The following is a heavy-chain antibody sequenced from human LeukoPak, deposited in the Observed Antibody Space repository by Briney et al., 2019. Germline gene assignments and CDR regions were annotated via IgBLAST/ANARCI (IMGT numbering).Heavy chain of an antibody. CDR3: ARSNYCGGDCYSWDS. D-gene: IGHD2-21*02. CDR2: IYYSGST. Sequence: PSETQALICTVSGGSISSYYWSWIRQPPGKGLEWIGYIYYSGSTNYNPSLKSRVTISVDTSKNQFSLKLNSVTAADTAVYYCARSNYCGGDCYSWDSWGQGPGLSVSS. V-gene: IGHV4-59*08. CDR1: GGSISSYY. J-gene: IGHJ4*02.